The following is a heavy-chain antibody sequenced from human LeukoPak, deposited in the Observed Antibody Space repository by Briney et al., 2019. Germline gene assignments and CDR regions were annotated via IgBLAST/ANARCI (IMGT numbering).Heavy chain of an antibody. CDR3: TKDRGGGFDY. CDR1: AFTFSSYD. CDR2: ISGSGDRT. J-gene: IGHJ4*02. V-gene: IGHV3-23*01. D-gene: IGHD3-10*01. Sequence: QPGGSLRLSCAASAFTFSSYDMSWVRQVPGKGLEWVSSISGSGDRTYYADSVRGRFAISRDNSKNTLYLQMNSLRAEDTAVYYCTKDRGGGFDYWGQGTLVTVSS.